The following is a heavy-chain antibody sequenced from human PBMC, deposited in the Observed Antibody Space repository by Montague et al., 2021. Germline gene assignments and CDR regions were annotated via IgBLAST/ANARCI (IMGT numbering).Heavy chain of an antibody. Sequence: ETLSLTCTVSNGSIGSSTSYWGWIRQPPGQGLEWIGTIYYTGTTYFNTSLKSRVTISKDTSKSQFSLTLSSVTAADPAIYYCARMYHYDRNIDPWGQGTLVTVSS. CDR2: IYYTGTT. CDR3: ARMYHYDRNIDP. V-gene: IGHV4-39*01. J-gene: IGHJ5*02. CDR1: NGSIGSSTSY. D-gene: IGHD3-22*01.